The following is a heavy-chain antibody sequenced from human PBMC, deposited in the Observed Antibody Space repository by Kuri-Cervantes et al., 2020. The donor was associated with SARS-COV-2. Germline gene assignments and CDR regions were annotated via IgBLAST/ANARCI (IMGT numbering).Heavy chain of an antibody. Sequence: GGSLRLSCAASGFTFGSYSMNWVRQAPGKGLEWVSYISSSSSTIYYADSVKGRFTISRDNAKNSLYLQMNSLRAEDTAVYYCASLGAFDIWGQGTMVTVSS. CDR2: ISSSSSTI. CDR3: ASLGAFDI. J-gene: IGHJ3*02. CDR1: GFTFGSYS. V-gene: IGHV3-48*01.